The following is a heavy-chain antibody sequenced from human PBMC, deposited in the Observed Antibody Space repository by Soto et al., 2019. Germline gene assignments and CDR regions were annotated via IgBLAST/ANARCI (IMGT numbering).Heavy chain of an antibody. D-gene: IGHD2-8*01. CDR2: VSHDGTL. J-gene: IGHJ4*02. CDR3: VKDRSDTWSFDY. V-gene: IGHV3-30*18. Sequence: QVQLVESGGGVVQPGRSLRLSCVASGFSYSDYAMHWVRQVPGKGLEWLAVVSHDGTLYPYADSVKGRFSISRDNSRKTLYLQMNRLRPEDTAVYYCVKDRSDTWSFDYWGQGTLVTVSS. CDR1: GFSYSDYA.